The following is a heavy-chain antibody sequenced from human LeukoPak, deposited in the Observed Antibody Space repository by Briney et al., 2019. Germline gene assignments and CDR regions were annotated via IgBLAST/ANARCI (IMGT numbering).Heavy chain of an antibody. CDR1: GFTFSSYS. CDR3: ARDIVVVPAAMRPDAFDI. V-gene: IGHV3-21*01. CDR2: INSSSSYI. J-gene: IGHJ3*02. D-gene: IGHD2-2*01. Sequence: GGPVRLSCAASGFTFSSYSMNWVRQAPGKGLEWVSSINSSSSYIYYADSVKGRFTISRDNAKNSLYLQMNSLRAEDTAVYYCARDIVVVPAAMRPDAFDIWGQGTMVTVSS.